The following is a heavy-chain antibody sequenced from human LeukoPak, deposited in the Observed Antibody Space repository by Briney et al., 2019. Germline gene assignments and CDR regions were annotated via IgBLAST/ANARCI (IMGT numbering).Heavy chain of an antibody. J-gene: IGHJ6*02. CDR2: IYYSGST. V-gene: IGHV4-31*03. Sequence: SETLSLTCTFSGGSISSGGYYWSWIRQHPGKGLEWIGYIYYSGSTYYNPSLKSRVTISVDTSKNQFSLKLSSVTAADTAVYYCARVSIAAAGTISLYDYYGMDVWGQGTTVTVSS. D-gene: IGHD6-13*01. CDR3: ARVSIAAAGTISLYDYYGMDV. CDR1: GGSISSGGYY.